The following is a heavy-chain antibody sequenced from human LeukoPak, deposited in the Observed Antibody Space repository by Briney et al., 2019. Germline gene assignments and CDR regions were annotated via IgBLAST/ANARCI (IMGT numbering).Heavy chain of an antibody. Sequence: GGSLRLSCAASGFSLSAYWMTWVRQAPGKGLEWVGYITGSGEITSYGDSVKGRFTISRDNAKNSLYLQMNSLGVDDTALYYCARDYCGGPNCLNAQTLDSWGQGTLVTVSS. V-gene: IGHV3-11*04. J-gene: IGHJ4*02. CDR3: ARDYCGGPNCLNAQTLDS. CDR1: GFSLSAYW. CDR2: ITGSGEIT. D-gene: IGHD2-21*01.